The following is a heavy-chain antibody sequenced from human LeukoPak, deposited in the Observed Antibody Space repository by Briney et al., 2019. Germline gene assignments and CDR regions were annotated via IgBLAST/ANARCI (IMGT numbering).Heavy chain of an antibody. CDR3: ARRFVRLGYFDY. J-gene: IGHJ4*02. D-gene: IGHD2-8*01. Sequence: PSETLSLACTVSGYSISSGYYWGWIRQPPGKGLEWIGSIYHSGSTYYNPSLKSRVTISVDTSKNQFSLKLSSVTAADTAVYYCARRFVRLGYFDYRGQGTLVTVSS. CDR2: IYHSGST. V-gene: IGHV4-38-2*02. CDR1: GYSISSGYY.